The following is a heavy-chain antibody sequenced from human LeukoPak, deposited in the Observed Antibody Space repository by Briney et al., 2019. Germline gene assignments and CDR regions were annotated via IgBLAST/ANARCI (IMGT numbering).Heavy chain of an antibody. CDR1: GFTFDDYA. CDR2: IKQDGSQK. CDR3: ARGDPPGTY. V-gene: IGHV3-7*01. J-gene: IGHJ4*02. Sequence: GRSLRLSCAASGFTFDDYAMHWVRQAPGKGLEWVANIKQDGSQKYYVDSVKGRFTIARDNAKNSLYLQMNSLRPEDTAVYYCARGDPPGTYWGQGTLVTVSS. D-gene: IGHD1-1*01.